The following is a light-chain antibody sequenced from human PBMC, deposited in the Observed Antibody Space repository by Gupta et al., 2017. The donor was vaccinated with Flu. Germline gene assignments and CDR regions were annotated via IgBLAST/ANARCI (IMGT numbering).Light chain of an antibody. Sequence: SYVLTPPPSVSGAPGQTARLTCGGNNIGRKSVHWYQQQPRQAPVLVIYDDNDRPSGMPARFSCSTTGDTATLTTVSVEDGDEADVYYQVWDSSSEHPLVFGGGTNLAVL. CDR1: NIGRKS. CDR3: QVWDSSSEHPLV. V-gene: IGLV3-21*01. J-gene: IGLJ2*01. CDR2: DDN.